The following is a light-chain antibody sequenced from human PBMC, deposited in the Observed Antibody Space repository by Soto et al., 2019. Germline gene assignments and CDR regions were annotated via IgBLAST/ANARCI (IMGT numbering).Light chain of an antibody. Sequence: DIQMTQSPSSLSASVGDRFIITCRASQTISSHLNQYQPKPGNAPKLLIYKASSLESGVPSRFSGSGSGTEFTLTISSLQPDDFATYYCQQYNTYWTFGQGTKVDIK. J-gene: IGKJ1*01. CDR2: KAS. V-gene: IGKV1-5*03. CDR1: QTISSH. CDR3: QQYNTYWT.